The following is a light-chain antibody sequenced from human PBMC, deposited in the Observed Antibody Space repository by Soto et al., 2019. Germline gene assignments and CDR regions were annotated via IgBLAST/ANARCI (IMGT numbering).Light chain of an antibody. Sequence: QSALTQAACVSGCPGQSITISCTGTSSDFGGYNYVSWYQQYPGKVPKLLIYHVSNRPSGVSNRFSGSKSGNTASLTISGLQAEDEADYFCTSFTSDNLYVFGTGTKVTVL. J-gene: IGLJ1*01. CDR1: SSDFGGYNY. CDR2: HVS. CDR3: TSFTSDNLYV. V-gene: IGLV2-14*03.